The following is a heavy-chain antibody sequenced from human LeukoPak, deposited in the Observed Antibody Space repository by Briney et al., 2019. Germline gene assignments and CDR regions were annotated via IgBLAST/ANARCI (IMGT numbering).Heavy chain of an antibody. CDR2: VSYDGSYK. J-gene: IGHJ4*02. V-gene: IGHV3-30*04. Sequence: GGSLRLSCAAAGFTFSKFAMHWVRQAPGKGLEWVAVVSYDGSYKYYADSVKGRFTISRDNSKNTLYLQMNSLRAEDTAVYYCARAPGYGAAYYFDYWGQGTLVTVSS. D-gene: IGHD1-1*01. CDR3: ARAPGYGAAYYFDY. CDR1: GFTFSKFA.